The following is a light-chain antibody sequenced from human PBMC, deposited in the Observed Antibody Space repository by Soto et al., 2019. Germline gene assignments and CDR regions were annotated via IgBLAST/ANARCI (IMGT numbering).Light chain of an antibody. Sequence: DIVLTQSPGTLSLSPGERATLSCRASQTVNSGYLAWYQQKHGQAPRLLIYGASSRATGIPDRFSGSGSGTDFTLTIRRQEPEDFAVYCCQQYSRSPPTCGHRTQVEI. CDR1: QTVNSGY. V-gene: IGKV3-20*01. CDR3: QQYSRSPPT. J-gene: IGKJ1*01. CDR2: GAS.